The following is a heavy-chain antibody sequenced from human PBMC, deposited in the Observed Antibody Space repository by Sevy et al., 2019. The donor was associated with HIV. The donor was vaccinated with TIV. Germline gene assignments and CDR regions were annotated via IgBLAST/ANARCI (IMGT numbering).Heavy chain of an antibody. Sequence: SETLSLTCTVSGGSISSYYWSWIRQPPGKGLEWIGYIYYSGSTNYNPSLKSRVTISVDTSKNQFSLKLSSVTAADTAVYYCARRQWLHNYFDYWGQGTLVTVSS. CDR1: GGSISSYY. CDR2: IYYSGST. CDR3: ARRQWLHNYFDY. V-gene: IGHV4-59*01. D-gene: IGHD3-22*01. J-gene: IGHJ4*02.